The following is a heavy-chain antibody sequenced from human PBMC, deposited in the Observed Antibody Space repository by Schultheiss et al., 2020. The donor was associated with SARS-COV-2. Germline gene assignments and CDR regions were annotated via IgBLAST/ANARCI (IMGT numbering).Heavy chain of an antibody. V-gene: IGHV4-4*07. Sequence: SETLSLTCTVSGASISNNYWNWIRQPAGKGLEWIGRIYTTGSTNYNPSLKSRVTMSVDTSKNQFSLKVSSVTAADTAVYYCARGTAIAVAYDYWGQGTRVTVSS. CDR2: IYTTGST. D-gene: IGHD6-19*01. J-gene: IGHJ4*02. CDR1: GASISNNY. CDR3: ARGTAIAVAYDY.